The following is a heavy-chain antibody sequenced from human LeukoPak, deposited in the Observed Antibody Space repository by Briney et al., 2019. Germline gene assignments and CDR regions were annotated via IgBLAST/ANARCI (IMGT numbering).Heavy chain of an antibody. J-gene: IGHJ4*02. D-gene: IGHD2-8*01. CDR1: GFTFSSYA. Sequence: GSLRLSCAASGFTFSSYAMSWVRQAPGKGLEWVSAISGSGGSTYYADSVKGRFTISRDNSKNTLYLQMNSLRAEATAVYYCARESLDIVLMVYALDYWGQGTLVTVSS. V-gene: IGHV3-23*01. CDR2: ISGSGGST. CDR3: ARESLDIVLMVYALDY.